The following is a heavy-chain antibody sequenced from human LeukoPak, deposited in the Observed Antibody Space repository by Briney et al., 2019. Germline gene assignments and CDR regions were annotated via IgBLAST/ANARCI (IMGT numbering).Heavy chain of an antibody. V-gene: IGHV1-69*13. J-gene: IGHJ4*02. CDR2: IIPIFGTA. CDR3: AGGYSYGYVVDY. CDR1: GGTFSSYA. Sequence: SVKVSCKASGGTFSSYAISWARQAPGQGLEWMGGIIPIFGTANYAQKFQGRVTITADESTSTAYMELSSLRSEDTAVYYCAGGYSYGYVVDYWGQGTLVTVSS. D-gene: IGHD5-18*01.